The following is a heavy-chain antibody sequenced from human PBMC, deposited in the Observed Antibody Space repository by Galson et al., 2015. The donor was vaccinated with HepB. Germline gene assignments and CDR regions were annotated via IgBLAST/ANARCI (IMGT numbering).Heavy chain of an antibody. D-gene: IGHD3-3*01. CDR3: ASCSMYYDFWSGYYRGPHYYYYMDV. V-gene: IGHV1-2*02. CDR2: INPNSGGT. J-gene: IGHJ6*03. CDR1: GYTFTGYY. Sequence: SVKVSCKASGYTFTGYYMHWVRQAPGQGLEWMGWINPNSGGTNYAQKFQGRVTMTRDTSISTAYMELSRLRSDDTAVYYCASCSMYYDFWSGYYRGPHYYYYMDVWGKGTTVTVSS.